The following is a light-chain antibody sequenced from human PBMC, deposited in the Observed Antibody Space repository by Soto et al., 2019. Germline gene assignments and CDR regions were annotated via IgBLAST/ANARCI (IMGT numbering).Light chain of an antibody. CDR2: EVT. Sequence: QSALTQPPSASGSPGQSVTISCTGTSSDVGGYNYVSWYQQHPGKAPKLMIYEVTKRPSGVPDRFSGSKSGNTASQTVSGLQADDEAHYYCSSNAGSDNRMFGGGTKVTVL. J-gene: IGLJ3*02. CDR3: SSNAGSDNRM. CDR1: SSDVGGYNY. V-gene: IGLV2-8*01.